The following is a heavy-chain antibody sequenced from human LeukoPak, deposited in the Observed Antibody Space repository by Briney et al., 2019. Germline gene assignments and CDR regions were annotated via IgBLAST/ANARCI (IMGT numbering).Heavy chain of an antibody. CDR1: GGPFITYS. V-gene: IGHV1-18*01. D-gene: IGHD2-15*01. Sequence: ASVKVSCKASGGPFITYSITWVRQAPGQGLEWMGWISAYNGNTNYPQKLQGRVTMTTDTSTSTAYMELRSLRSDDTAVYYCARDRYCSDGSCYSNWFDPWGQGTLVTVSS. CDR2: ISAYNGNT. J-gene: IGHJ5*02. CDR3: ARDRYCSDGSCYSNWFDP.